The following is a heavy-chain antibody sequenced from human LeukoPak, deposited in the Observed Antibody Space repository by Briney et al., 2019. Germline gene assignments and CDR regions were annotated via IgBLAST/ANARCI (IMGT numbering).Heavy chain of an antibody. CDR1: WITLSCLY. V-gene: IGHV3-11*01. CDR2: ISSSGSTI. Sequence: GSLRLSFAGSWITLSCLYHRLVRQGSGEGLEWVSYISSSGSTIYYADSVKGRFTISRDNAKNSLYLQMNSLRAEDTAVYYCARAVADLDYWGQGTLVTVSS. D-gene: IGHD6-19*01. CDR3: ARAVADLDY. J-gene: IGHJ4*02.